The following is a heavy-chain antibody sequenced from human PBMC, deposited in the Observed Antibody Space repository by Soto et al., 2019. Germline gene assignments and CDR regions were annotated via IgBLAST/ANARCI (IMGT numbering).Heavy chain of an antibody. Sequence: ASVKVSCKASGYEFTAYDINWVRQASGQGLEWMGWMNPINGATGSARRFRGRVSMTRNTATGTAYLELTSLRSDDSAVYYCGRGPSPRAPAGGTPYYYAMEVWGQGTTVIVSS. J-gene: IGHJ6*01. V-gene: IGHV1-8*02. CDR2: MNPINGAT. CDR3: GRGPSPRAPAGGTPYYYAMEV. CDR1: GYEFTAYD. D-gene: IGHD6-13*01.